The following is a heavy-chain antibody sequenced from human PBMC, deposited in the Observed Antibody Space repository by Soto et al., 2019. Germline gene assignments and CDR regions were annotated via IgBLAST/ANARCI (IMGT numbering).Heavy chain of an antibody. V-gene: IGHV1-2*02. CDR3: ARGPYGDNAFDI. J-gene: IGHJ3*02. D-gene: IGHD4-17*01. CDR1: GYSFTDYY. Sequence: AAVQVSCKASGYSFTDYYRHWMQQAPGQGLEWMGWIAPHRDGTEFAQKFQGRITLTGDTSTSTAYMELKGLTSADTAVYFCARGPYGDNAFDIWGQGTVVTVSS. CDR2: IAPHRDGT.